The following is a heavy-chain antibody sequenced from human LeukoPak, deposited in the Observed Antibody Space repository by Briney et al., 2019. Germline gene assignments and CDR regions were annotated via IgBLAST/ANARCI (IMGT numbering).Heavy chain of an antibody. V-gene: IGHV3-7*01. CDR3: ARTIRGY. Sequence: GGSLRLSCAASGFTFSNYWMSWVRQAPGKGLEWVTNIKEDGSEKYYVDSVKGRFTISRDNAKNSLYLQMNSLRAEDTAVYYCARTIRGYWGQGTLVTVSS. J-gene: IGHJ4*02. CDR1: GFTFSNYW. CDR2: IKEDGSEK. D-gene: IGHD3-10*01.